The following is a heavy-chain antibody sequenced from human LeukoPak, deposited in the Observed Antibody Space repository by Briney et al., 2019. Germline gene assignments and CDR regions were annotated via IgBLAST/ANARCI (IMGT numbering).Heavy chain of an antibody. V-gene: IGHV3-23*01. Sequence: PGGSLRLSCAASGFTFSSYAMSWVRQAPGKGLEWVSAISGSGGSTYYADPVKGRFTISRDNSKNTLYLQMNSPRAEDTAVYYCAKEGSYYKRPFDYWGQGTLVTVSS. CDR1: GFTFSSYA. CDR2: ISGSGGST. CDR3: AKEGSYYKRPFDY. D-gene: IGHD3-10*01. J-gene: IGHJ4*02.